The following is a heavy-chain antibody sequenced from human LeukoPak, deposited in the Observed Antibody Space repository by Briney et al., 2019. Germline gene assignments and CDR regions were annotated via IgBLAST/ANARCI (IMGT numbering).Heavy chain of an antibody. D-gene: IGHD3-22*01. CDR2: IASSDST. V-gene: IGHV4-61*01. J-gene: IGHJ3*02. CDR3: ARGYYYDSSDAFDI. CDR1: GDSVSSNNYY. Sequence: SETLSPTCTVSGDSVSSNNYYWSWIRQPPGKGLEWIGYIASSDSTKYNPSLESRVTISLDTSKNQFSLKLSSVTAADTAVYYCARGYYYDSSDAFDIWGQGTMVTVSS.